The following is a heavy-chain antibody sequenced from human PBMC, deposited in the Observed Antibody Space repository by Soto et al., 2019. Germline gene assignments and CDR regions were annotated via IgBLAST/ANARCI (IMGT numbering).Heavy chain of an antibody. CDR3: ARLYEYYDFWSGYSRDAFDI. CDR1: GGSISSSSYY. Sequence: SETLSLTCTVSGGSISSSSYYWGWIRQPPGKGLEWIGSIYYSGSTYYNPSLKSRVTISVDTSKNQFSLKLSSVTAADTAVYYCARLYEYYDFWSGYSRDAFDIWGQGTMVTVSS. J-gene: IGHJ3*02. CDR2: IYYSGST. D-gene: IGHD3-3*01. V-gene: IGHV4-39*01.